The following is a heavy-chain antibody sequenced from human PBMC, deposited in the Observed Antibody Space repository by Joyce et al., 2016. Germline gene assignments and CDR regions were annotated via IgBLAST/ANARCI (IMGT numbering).Heavy chain of an antibody. CDR3: ARDSAVLTELYYFDT. V-gene: IGHV1-46*01. J-gene: IGHJ4*02. Sequence: QVQLVQSGAEVKKPGASVKVSCKASGYIFTYYFMHWVRQAPGQGLEWMGIINPSGGTTTYAQRFQGRVTMTRDTSTSTVYMDLISLRSEDTAVYYCARDSAVLTELYYFDTWGQGTQVTVSS. CDR1: GYIFTYYF. D-gene: IGHD1-7*01. CDR2: INPSGGTT.